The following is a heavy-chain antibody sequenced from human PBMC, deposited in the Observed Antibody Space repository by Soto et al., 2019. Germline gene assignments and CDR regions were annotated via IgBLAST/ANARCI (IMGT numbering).Heavy chain of an antibody. CDR3: AKVPKRGIDY. CDR1: GFTFSSYA. J-gene: IGHJ4*02. V-gene: IGHV3-23*01. D-gene: IGHD3-10*01. CDR2: ISGSATTT. Sequence: WGSLRLSCAASGFTFSSYAMSWVRQAPGKGLEWVSAISGSATTTYYADSVKGRFTISRDNSKNTLYLQMNRLRAEDTAIYFCAKVPKRGIDYWGQGTLVTVSS.